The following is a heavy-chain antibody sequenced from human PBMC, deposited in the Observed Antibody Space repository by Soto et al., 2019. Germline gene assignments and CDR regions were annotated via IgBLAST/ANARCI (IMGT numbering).Heavy chain of an antibody. CDR3: ARLAVAGTGFDY. CDR1: GGSIRSYY. CDR2: IYYSGST. J-gene: IGHJ4*02. V-gene: IGHV4-59*01. Sequence: SETLSLTCTVSGGSIRSYYWSWIRQPPGKGLEWIGYIYYSGSTNYNPSLKSRVTISVDTSKNQFSLKLSSVTAADTAVYYCARLAVAGTGFDYWGQGTLVTVSS. D-gene: IGHD6-19*01.